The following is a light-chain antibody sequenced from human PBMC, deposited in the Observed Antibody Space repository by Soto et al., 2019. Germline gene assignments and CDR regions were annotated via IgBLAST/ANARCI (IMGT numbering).Light chain of an antibody. Sequence: IQLTQSPSFLSASVGDRVTITCRASQGISSYLAWYQQKPGKAPKLLIYAASTLQSGVPSRFSGGGSGTEFTLTISSLQPDDFASYYCLQHNTYPLTFGGGTKVDIK. J-gene: IGKJ4*01. V-gene: IGKV1-9*01. CDR1: QGISSY. CDR2: AAS. CDR3: LQHNTYPLT.